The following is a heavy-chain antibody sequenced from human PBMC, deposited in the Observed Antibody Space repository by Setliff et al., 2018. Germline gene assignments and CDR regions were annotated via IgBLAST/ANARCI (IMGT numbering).Heavy chain of an antibody. Sequence: PGESLKISCKGSGYSFSRHWIGWVRQKPGKGLEWVGIIYPGDSETRYRPSFQGQVTMSADESISTAYLQWSGLKASDTAIYYCARRTGFAVAGFDHWGQGTLVTVSS. V-gene: IGHV5-51*01. D-gene: IGHD6-19*01. J-gene: IGHJ4*02. CDR2: IYPGDSET. CDR1: GYSFSRHW. CDR3: ARRTGFAVAGFDH.